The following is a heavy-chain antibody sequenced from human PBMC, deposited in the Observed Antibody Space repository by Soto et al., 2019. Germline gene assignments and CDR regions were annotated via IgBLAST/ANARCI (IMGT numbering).Heavy chain of an antibody. CDR3: AKDPAVAGFLPSYYYGMDV. D-gene: IGHD6-19*01. J-gene: IGHJ6*02. CDR1: GFTLSSYA. V-gene: IGHV3-23*01. Sequence: GGSPRLACAASGFTLSSYAMSWVRQAPGKGLEWVSAISGSGGSTYYADSVKGRFTISRDNSKNTLYLQMNSLRAEDTAVYYCAKDPAVAGFLPSYYYGMDVWGQGTTVTVSS. CDR2: ISGSGGST.